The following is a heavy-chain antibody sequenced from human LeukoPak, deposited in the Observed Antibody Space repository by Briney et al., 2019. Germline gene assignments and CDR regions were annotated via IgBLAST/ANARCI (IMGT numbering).Heavy chain of an antibody. D-gene: IGHD1-26*01. J-gene: IGHJ6*02. CDR2: IYYSGST. CDR3: AGGGMPHYYGLDV. V-gene: IGHV4-59*01. CDR1: GGSISSYY. Sequence: SETLSLTCTVSGGSISSYYWSWIRQPPGKGLEWIGYIYYSGSTNYNPSLKSRATISVDTSKNQFSLKLSSVTAADTAVYYCAGGGMPHYYGLDVWGQGTTVTVSS.